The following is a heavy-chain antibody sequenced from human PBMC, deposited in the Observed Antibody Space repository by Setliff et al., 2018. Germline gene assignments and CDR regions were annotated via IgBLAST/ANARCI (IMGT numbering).Heavy chain of an antibody. V-gene: IGHV1-69*05. D-gene: IGHD2-15*01. Sequence: TCTVSGGSISSYYWSWIRQPPGKGLEWMGGINPIFGTADYTQNFQGRVTITTDESTSTAYMELSSLRSEDTAIYYCATERGLVVSATDYYYYMDVWGKGTTVTVSS. CDR3: ATERGLVVSATDYYYYMDV. CDR1: GGSISSYY. J-gene: IGHJ6*03. CDR2: INPIFGTA.